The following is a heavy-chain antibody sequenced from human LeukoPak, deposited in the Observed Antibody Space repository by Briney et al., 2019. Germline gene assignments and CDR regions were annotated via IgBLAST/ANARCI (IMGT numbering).Heavy chain of an antibody. Sequence: TGGSLRLSCAASGFTFSSYSMNWVRQAPGKGLEWVSSISSSSSYIYYADSVKGRFTISRDNAKNSLYLQMNSLRAEDTAVYYCARDKSPWAFDIWGQGTMVTVSS. CDR2: ISSSSSYI. J-gene: IGHJ3*02. CDR1: GFTFSSYS. V-gene: IGHV3-21*01. CDR3: ARDKSPWAFDI.